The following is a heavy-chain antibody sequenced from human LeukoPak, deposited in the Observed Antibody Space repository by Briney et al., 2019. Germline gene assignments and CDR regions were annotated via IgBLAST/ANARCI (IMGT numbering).Heavy chain of an antibody. J-gene: IGHJ6*03. CDR2: ISSSSSTI. CDR3: ARAPYCSGGSCPKVHYYYYYMDV. V-gene: IGHV3-48*01. CDR1: GFTFKKYW. Sequence: GGSLRLSCAASGFTFKKYWMNWVRQAPGKGLEWVSYISSSSSTIYYADSVKGRFTISRDNAKNSLYLQMNSLRAEDTAVYYCARAPYCSGGSCPKVHYYYYYMDVWGKGTTVTVSS. D-gene: IGHD2-15*01.